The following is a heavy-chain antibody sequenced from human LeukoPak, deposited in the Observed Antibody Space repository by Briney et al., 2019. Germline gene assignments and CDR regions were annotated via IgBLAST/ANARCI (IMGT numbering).Heavy chain of an antibody. Sequence: PSETLSLTCTVSGGSISSHYWSWIRQPPGKGLEWIGYIYYSGSTNYNPSLKSRVTISVDTSKNQFSLKLSSVTAADTAVYYCARVTSYYYMDVWGKGTTVTVSS. V-gene: IGHV4-59*11. CDR3: ARVTSYYYMDV. CDR2: IYYSGST. CDR1: GGSISSHY. J-gene: IGHJ6*03.